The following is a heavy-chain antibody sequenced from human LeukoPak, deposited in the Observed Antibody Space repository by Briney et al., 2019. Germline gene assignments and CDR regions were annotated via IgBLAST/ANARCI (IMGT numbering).Heavy chain of an antibody. V-gene: IGHV3-48*03. J-gene: IGHJ6*04. D-gene: IGHD2-15*01. Sequence: GGSLRLSCAASGFTFSSYEMNWVRQAPGTGLEWISYISSSGTNIYYADSVKGRFTISRDNAKNSLYLEMNSLRAEDTALYYCARGIHCSGGSCYSGYYYGVDVWGKGTTVTVSS. CDR3: ARGIHCSGGSCYSGYYYGVDV. CDR1: GFTFSSYE. CDR2: ISSSGTNI.